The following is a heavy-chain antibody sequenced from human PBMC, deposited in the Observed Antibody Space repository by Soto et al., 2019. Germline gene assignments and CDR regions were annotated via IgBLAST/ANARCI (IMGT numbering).Heavy chain of an antibody. J-gene: IGHJ5*02. CDR3: AREDAGYYHDNSGYKNWFDP. V-gene: IGHV4-61*01. CDR1: GASVTGGSYY. Sequence: SETLSLTCTVSGASVTGGSYYWSWIRQPPGKGLEWIGYISSGGSTNCNPSLESRVTISLDTSKNQFSLRLSSVTAAGTAVYYCAREDAGYYHDNSGYKNWFDPWGQGTLVTVSS. D-gene: IGHD3-22*01. CDR2: ISSGGST.